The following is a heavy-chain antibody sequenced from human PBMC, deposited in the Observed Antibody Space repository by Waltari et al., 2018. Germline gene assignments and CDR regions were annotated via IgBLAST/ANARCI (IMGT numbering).Heavy chain of an antibody. CDR3: ARDHVFRGDFWSGYYDS. CDR1: GFTFGRYW. V-gene: IGHV3-7*01. D-gene: IGHD3-3*01. CDR2: IKQDGSEP. J-gene: IGHJ4*02. Sequence: VQLEDSGGGLVQPGGALRLSCAASGFTFGRYWMTCARQAPGKGLEWVDNIKQDGSEPYYADSLKGRFTISRDNAKNSLYLQMNSLRAEDTALYYCARDHVFRGDFWSGYYDSWGQGTLVTVSS.